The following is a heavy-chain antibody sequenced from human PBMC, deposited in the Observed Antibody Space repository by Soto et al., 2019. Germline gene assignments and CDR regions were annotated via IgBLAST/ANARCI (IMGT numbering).Heavy chain of an antibody. J-gene: IGHJ4*02. Sequence: QITLKESRPTLVKPTQTLTLTCTFSGFSFGVSGVGVGWIRQPPGRALEWLGLVFWNDDKRYSPSLESRVTLTKDTSNNQVVLTVTNLDPGDTGTYYCARAYTYDFDHWGQGTLVTVSS. D-gene: IGHD2-21*01. CDR2: VFWNDDK. V-gene: IGHV2-5*01. CDR3: ARAYTYDFDH. CDR1: GFSFGVSGVG.